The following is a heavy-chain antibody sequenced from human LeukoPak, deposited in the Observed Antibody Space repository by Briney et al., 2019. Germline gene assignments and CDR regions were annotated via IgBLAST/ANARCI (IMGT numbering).Heavy chain of an antibody. D-gene: IGHD3-10*01. CDR3: ARVPNYYGSGSYRKGRWFDS. J-gene: IGHJ5*01. V-gene: IGHV4-39*07. CDR2: INHSGST. CDR1: GGSISSSSYY. Sequence: SETLSLTCTVSGGSISSSSYYWGWIRQPPGKGLEWIGEINHSGSTNYNPSLKSRVTTSVDTSKNQFSLKLRSVTAADTAVYYCARVPNYYGSGSYRKGRWFDSWGQGTLVTVSS.